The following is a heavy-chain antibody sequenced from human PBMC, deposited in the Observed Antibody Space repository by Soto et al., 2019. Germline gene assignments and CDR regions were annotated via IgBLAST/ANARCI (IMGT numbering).Heavy chain of an antibody. D-gene: IGHD3-16*01. V-gene: IGHV4-61*01. CDR1: GDSVSNENYY. Sequence: SETLSLTCAVSGDSVSNENYYWSWIRQPPGKGLEWIGYIYYSGTTNYNSYLKSRLSLSVDMSKNQFSLKLTFVTAADTAVYFCARSQRGRTAFTFDYWGQGALVTVSS. J-gene: IGHJ4*02. CDR2: IYYSGTT. CDR3: ARSQRGRTAFTFDY.